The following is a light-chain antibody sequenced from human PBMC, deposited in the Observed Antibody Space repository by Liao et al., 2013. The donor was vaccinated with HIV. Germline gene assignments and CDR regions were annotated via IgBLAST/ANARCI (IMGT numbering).Light chain of an antibody. CDR2: KDT. Sequence: SYELTQPPSVSVSPGQTARITCSGDALPKQYAYWYQQRPGQAPVLVIYKDTKRPSGIPERFSGSSSGTTATLTISGTQTMDEADYYCQAWDSNSWVFGGGTELTVL. V-gene: IGLV3-25*02. J-gene: IGLJ3*02. CDR3: QAWDSNSWV. CDR1: ALPKQY.